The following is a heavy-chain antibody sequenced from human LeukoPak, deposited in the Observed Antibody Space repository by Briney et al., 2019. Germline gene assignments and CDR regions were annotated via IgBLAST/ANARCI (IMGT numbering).Heavy chain of an antibody. J-gene: IGHJ4*02. D-gene: IGHD5-24*01. V-gene: IGHV4-34*01. Sequence: SETLSLTCAVYGGSFSGYYWSWIRQPPGKGLEWIGEINDSGSTNYNPSLKSRVTISVETCKKQFSLKLSSVTAADTAVYYCARGEMATDWGQGTLVTVSS. CDR3: ARGEMATD. CDR2: INDSGST. CDR1: GGSFSGYY.